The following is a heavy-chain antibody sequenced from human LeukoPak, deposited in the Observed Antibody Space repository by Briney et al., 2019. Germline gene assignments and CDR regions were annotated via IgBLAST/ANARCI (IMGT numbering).Heavy chain of an antibody. J-gene: IGHJ4*02. CDR2: ISGSGGTT. D-gene: IGHD3-3*01. CDR3: AKVSSRFTIFGVDY. V-gene: IGHV3-23*01. CDR1: GFTFSAYA. Sequence: PGGSLRLSCAASGFTFSAYAMSWVRQDPRKGLEWVSVISGSGGTTNYADSVKGRFTISRDNSKNTLYLQINSLRAEDTAVYYCAKVSSRFTIFGVDYWGQGTLVTVSS.